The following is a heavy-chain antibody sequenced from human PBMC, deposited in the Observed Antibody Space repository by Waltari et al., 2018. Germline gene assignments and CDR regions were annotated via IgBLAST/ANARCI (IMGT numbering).Heavy chain of an antibody. V-gene: IGHV3-48*04. J-gene: IGHJ4*02. D-gene: IGHD3-3*02. CDR1: GFTFSHYN. CDR3: VSEGVAIPVHMSIFDY. Sequence: EVLLEESGGGLGQPGGSLRLSCAASGFTFSHYNMNWVRQAPGKGLEWISFIGTRSSTIFYAESVKGRFSISRDNSKNTVSLQMNSLRPEDTAVYYCVSEGVAIPVHMSIFDYWGQGALVAVSS. CDR2: IGTRSSTI.